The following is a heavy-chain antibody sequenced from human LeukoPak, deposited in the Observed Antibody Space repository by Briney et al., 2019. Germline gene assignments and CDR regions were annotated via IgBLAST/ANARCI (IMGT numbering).Heavy chain of an antibody. CDR2: ISSSSSYI. Sequence: GGSLRLSCAASGFTFSSYSMNWVRQAPGKGLEWVSSISSSSSYIYYADSVKGRFSISRDNAKNSLYLQMNSLRAEDTAVYYCARALPCPYYDSSGYCDDAFDIWGQGTMVTVSS. D-gene: IGHD3-22*01. V-gene: IGHV3-21*01. J-gene: IGHJ3*02. CDR1: GFTFSSYS. CDR3: ARALPCPYYDSSGYCDDAFDI.